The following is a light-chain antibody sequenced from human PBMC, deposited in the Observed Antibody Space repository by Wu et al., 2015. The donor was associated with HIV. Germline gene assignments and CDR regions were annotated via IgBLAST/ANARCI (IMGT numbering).Light chain of an antibody. V-gene: IGKV3-20*01. CDR2: GAS. CDR3: QQYNDWPQT. CDR1: QSVSSSY. J-gene: IGKJ1*01. Sequence: EIVLTQSPGTLSLSPGERATLSCRASQSVSSSYLAWYQQKPGQAPRLLIYGASSRATGIPDRFSGGGSGTEFTLTINTLQSGDVAVYYCQQYNDWPQTFGQGTKVEI.